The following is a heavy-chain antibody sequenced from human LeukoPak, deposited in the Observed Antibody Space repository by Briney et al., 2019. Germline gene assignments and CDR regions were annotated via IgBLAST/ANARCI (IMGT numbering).Heavy chain of an antibody. V-gene: IGHV1-69*04. J-gene: IGHJ5*02. D-gene: IGHD6-13*01. Sequence: SVKVSCKASGGTFSSYAISWVRQAPGQGLEWMGRIIPILGIANYAQKFQGRVTITADKSTSTAYMELSSLRSEDTAVYYCARLNKGSSSWYWGYNWFDPWGQGTLVTVSS. CDR2: IIPILGIA. CDR1: GGTFSSYA. CDR3: ARLNKGSSSWYWGYNWFDP.